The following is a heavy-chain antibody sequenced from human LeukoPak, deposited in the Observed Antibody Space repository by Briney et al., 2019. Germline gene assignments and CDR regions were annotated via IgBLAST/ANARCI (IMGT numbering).Heavy chain of an antibody. D-gene: IGHD5-12*01. V-gene: IGHV4-34*01. Sequence: PSETLSLTCAVYGGSFSGYYWSWIRQPPGKGLQWIGEINHSGSTNYNPSLKSRVTISVDMSKNQFSLKLSSVTAADTAVYYCARANRGYSGYARLGLDYWGQGALVTVSS. CDR1: GGSFSGYY. CDR2: INHSGST. J-gene: IGHJ4*02. CDR3: ARANRGYSGYARLGLDY.